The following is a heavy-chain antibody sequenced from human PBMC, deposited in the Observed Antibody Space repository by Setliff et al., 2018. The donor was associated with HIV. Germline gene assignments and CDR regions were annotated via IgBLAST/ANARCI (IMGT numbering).Heavy chain of an antibody. J-gene: IGHJ4*02. D-gene: IGHD2-8*01. V-gene: IGHV5-51*01. Sequence: PGESLKISCKGSGYSFTNFWVGWVRQMPGKGLEWMGIIYPIDSDTKYSPSFWGRVTISVDKSLNTAYLHWNSLKPADTAMYFCGRSGKSGELYAYWGQGTLVTVPS. CDR1: GYSFTNFW. CDR3: GRSGKSGELYAY. CDR2: IYPIDSDT.